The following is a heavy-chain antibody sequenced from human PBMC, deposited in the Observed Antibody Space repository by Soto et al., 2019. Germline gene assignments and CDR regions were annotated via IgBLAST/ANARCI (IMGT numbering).Heavy chain of an antibody. CDR2: IYYTGSI. Sequence: QVQLQESGPGLVKPSETLSLTCTVSGGSISNYYWNWIRQPPGKGLEWIGHIYYTGSISYNPSLKSRVTISLDTSRDHFSLKLSSVTAADSAVYYCARVLYGNSHTGFGPWGQGTLVTVSS. J-gene: IGHJ5*02. D-gene: IGHD1-1*01. CDR3: ARVLYGNSHTGFGP. V-gene: IGHV4-59*01. CDR1: GGSISNYY.